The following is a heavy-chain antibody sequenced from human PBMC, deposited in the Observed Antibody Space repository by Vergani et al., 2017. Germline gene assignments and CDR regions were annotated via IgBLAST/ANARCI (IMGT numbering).Heavy chain of an antibody. CDR3: ARPHGDIRPPDPRRLDY. CDR2: INPSGGRT. CDR1: GYTFTNYY. J-gene: IGHJ4*02. V-gene: IGHV1-46*03. D-gene: IGHD6-6*01. Sequence: QVLLVQSGAEVKKPGASVRVSCKTSGYTFTNYYIHWVRQAPGQGLEWMGIINPSGGRTTYAQQFQGRLTMTRDTSTSTVYMDLSNLRSEDTAVYYCARPHGDIRPPDPRRLDYWGEGTLVTVSS.